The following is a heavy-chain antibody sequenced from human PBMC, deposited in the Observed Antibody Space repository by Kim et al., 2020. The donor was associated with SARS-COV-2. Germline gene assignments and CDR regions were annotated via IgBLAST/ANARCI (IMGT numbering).Heavy chain of an antibody. D-gene: IGHD3-10*01. V-gene: IGHV4-39*07. Sequence: SETLSLTCTVSGGSISSSSYYWGWIRQPPGKGLEWIGSIYYSGSTYYNPSLKSRVTISVDTSKNQFSLKLSSVTAADTAVYYCARGEYYYGSLTDYWGQGTLVTVSS. CDR2: IYYSGST. J-gene: IGHJ4*02. CDR3: ARGEYYYGSLTDY. CDR1: GGSISSSSYY.